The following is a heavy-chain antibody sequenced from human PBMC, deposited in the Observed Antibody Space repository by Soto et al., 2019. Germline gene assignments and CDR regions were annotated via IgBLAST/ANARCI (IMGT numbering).Heavy chain of an antibody. CDR3: ARGAEYTYSLD. Sequence: QVQLQQWGAGLLQPSEPLSLTCALYGGPFSDYYLAWIRQPPEKGLEWIGEIGHSGGTRYSPSFRSRVTMCLDTSKRQISLKLTSVTAADTAVYYCARGAEYTYSLDWSQGTLVTVS. D-gene: IGHD5-18*01. V-gene: IGHV4-34*01. J-gene: IGHJ4*02. CDR2: IGHSGGT. CDR1: GGPFSDYY.